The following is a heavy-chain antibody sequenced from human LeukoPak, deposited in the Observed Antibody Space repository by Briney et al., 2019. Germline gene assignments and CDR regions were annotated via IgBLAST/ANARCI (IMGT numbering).Heavy chain of an antibody. J-gene: IGHJ5*02. CDR3: ARDANPIAAATYNWFDP. CDR2: IHYSGST. Sequence: SETLSLTCTVSGGSISSYYWSWIRQPPGKGLEWIGYIHYSGSTYSNPSLKSRVNMSVDTSKNQFSLKLRSVTDADTAVYYCARDANPIAAATYNWFDPWGQGTLVIVSS. D-gene: IGHD6-25*01. CDR1: GGSISSYY. V-gene: IGHV4-59*12.